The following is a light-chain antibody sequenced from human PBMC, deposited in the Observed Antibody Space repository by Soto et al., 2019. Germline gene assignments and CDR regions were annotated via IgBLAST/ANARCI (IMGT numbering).Light chain of an antibody. J-gene: IGLJ1*01. V-gene: IGLV1-47*02. CDR1: SSNIGSNY. CDR2: SNN. CDR3: AAWDDSLSGYV. Sequence: QSVLTQPPSASGTPGQRVTISCSGSSSNIGSNYVYWYQQLPGTAPKLLIYSNNQWPSGVPDRFSGSKSGTSASLAISGLRSEDEADYYCAAWDDSLSGYVFGTGTKATVL.